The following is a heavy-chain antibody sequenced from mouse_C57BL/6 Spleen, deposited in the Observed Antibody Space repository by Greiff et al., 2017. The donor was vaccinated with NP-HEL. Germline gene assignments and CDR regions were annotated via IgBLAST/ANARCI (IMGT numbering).Heavy chain of an antibody. CDR3: ARSDYGGSYYAMDY. D-gene: IGHD1-1*02. V-gene: IGHV1-39*01. J-gene: IGHJ4*01. CDR2: INPNYGTT. CDR1: GYSFTDYS. Sequence: VQLKESGPELVKPGASVKISCKASGYSFTDYSMNWVKQSNGTSLEWIGVINPNYGTTSYNQKFKGKATLTVDQSSSTAYMQLNSLTSEDSAVYYCARSDYGGSYYAMDYWGQGTSVTVSS.